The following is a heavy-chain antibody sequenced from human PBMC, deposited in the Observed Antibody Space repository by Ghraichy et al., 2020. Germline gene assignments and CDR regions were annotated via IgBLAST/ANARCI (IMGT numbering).Heavy chain of an antibody. CDR3: ARGRITMIVGVTIDY. V-gene: IGHV3-30*04. D-gene: IGHD3-22*01. CDR2: ISYDGSNK. CDR1: GFTFSSYA. Sequence: GGSLRLSCAASGFTFSSYAMHWVRQAPGKGLEWVAVISYDGSNKYYADSVKGRFTISRDNSKNTLYLQMNSLRAEDTAVYYCARGRITMIVGVTIDYWGQGTLVTVSS. J-gene: IGHJ4*02.